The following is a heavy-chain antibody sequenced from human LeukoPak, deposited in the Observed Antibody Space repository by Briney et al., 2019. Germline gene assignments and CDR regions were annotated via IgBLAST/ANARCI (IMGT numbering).Heavy chain of an antibody. V-gene: IGHV3-9*01. CDR3: AKTQWPTIYYYYGMDV. CDR1: GFTFYDYA. J-gene: IGHJ6*02. D-gene: IGHD6-19*01. CDR2: ISWNSGSI. Sequence: GGSLRLSCAASGFTFYDYAMHWVRQAPGKGLEWVSGISWNSGSIGYADSVKGRFTISRDNAKNSQYLQMNSLRAEDTALYYCAKTQWPTIYYYYGMDVWGQGTTVTVSS.